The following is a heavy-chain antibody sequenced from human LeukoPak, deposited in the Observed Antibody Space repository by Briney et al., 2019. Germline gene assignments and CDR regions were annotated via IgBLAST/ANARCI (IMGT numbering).Heavy chain of an antibody. CDR3: ARDAVGQQLVQGEFDY. Sequence: PSETLSLTCTVSGGSISNYYWSWIRQPPGKGLEWIGHIYYSGATKYNPSLKSRITISVDTSKNQFSLMLSSVTAADTAVYYCARDAVGQQLVQGEFDYWGQGTLVTVSS. J-gene: IGHJ4*02. V-gene: IGHV4-59*12. CDR1: GGSISNYY. CDR2: IYYSGAT. D-gene: IGHD6-13*01.